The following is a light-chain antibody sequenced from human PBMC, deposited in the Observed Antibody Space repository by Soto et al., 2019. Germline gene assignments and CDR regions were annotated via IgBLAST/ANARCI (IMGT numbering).Light chain of an antibody. V-gene: IGLV2-14*01. CDR1: SSDVGAHKF. CDR3: SSYTTHKTLL. J-gene: IGLJ2*01. CDR2: EVS. Sequence: QSALTQPASVSGSPGQSITISCTGTSSDVGAHKFVSWYQQHPGKAPKLIFYEVSNRPPGLSDRFSGSKSGTTASLTISGFQAEDEADYFCSSYTTHKTLLFGGGTKLTVL.